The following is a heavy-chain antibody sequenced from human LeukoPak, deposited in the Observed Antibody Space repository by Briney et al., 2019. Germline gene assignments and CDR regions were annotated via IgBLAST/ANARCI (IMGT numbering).Heavy chain of an antibody. CDR1: GYIFPTYY. Sequence: ASVQVLCKASGYIFPTYYKHWVRHAPGQGRQWMGWINPSTGGPKYAETFQGRVTMTRDTSITTAYLELRRLTSDDTGVYYCAMQYCGGDCYNPRGQGTLVIVAS. D-gene: IGHD2-21*02. CDR2: INPSTGGP. V-gene: IGHV1-2*02. J-gene: IGHJ5*02. CDR3: AMQYCGGDCYNP.